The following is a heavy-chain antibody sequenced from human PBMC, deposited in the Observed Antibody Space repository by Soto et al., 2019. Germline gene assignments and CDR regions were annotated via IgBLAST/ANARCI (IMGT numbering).Heavy chain of an antibody. J-gene: IGHJ4*02. D-gene: IGHD3-3*01. CDR3: AKGDGEFWSGYYPGPDY. Sequence: EVQLLESGGGLVQPGASLRLSCAASGFSFRSYAMSWVRQAPGKGLECVSAISGSGGSTYYADSVKGRFTISRDNSKNTLYLQMNSLRSEDTAVYYCAKGDGEFWSGYYPGPDYWGQGTLVTVSS. CDR1: GFSFRSYA. CDR2: ISGSGGST. V-gene: IGHV3-23*01.